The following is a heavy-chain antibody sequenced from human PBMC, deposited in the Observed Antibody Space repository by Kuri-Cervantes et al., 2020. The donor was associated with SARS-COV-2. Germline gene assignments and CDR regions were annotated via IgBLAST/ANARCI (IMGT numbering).Heavy chain of an antibody. V-gene: IGHV4-30-4*02. D-gene: IGHD1-26*01. Sequence: SETLSLTCTVSGGSISSGDYYWSWIRQPPGKGLEWIGYIYYSGSTYYNPSLKCRVTISVDTSKNQFSLKLSSVTAADTAVYYCARDIVGAPYYYYYYMDVWGKGTTVTVSS. CDR2: IYYSGST. J-gene: IGHJ6*03. CDR3: ARDIVGAPYYYYYYMDV. CDR1: GGSISSGDYY.